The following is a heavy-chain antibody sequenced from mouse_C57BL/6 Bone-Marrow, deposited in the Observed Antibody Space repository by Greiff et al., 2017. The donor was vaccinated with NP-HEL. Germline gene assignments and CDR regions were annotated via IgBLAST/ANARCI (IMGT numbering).Heavy chain of an antibody. CDR2: IDPSDSYT. V-gene: IGHV1-50*01. Sequence: VQLQQPGAELVKPGASVKLSCKASGYTFTSYWMQWVKQRPGQGLEWIGEIDPSDSYTNYNQKFKGKATLTVDTSSSTAYMQLSSLTSEDSAVYYCAPITTVVSTGTSMYFDVWGTGTTVTVSS. J-gene: IGHJ1*03. D-gene: IGHD1-1*01. CDR3: APITTVVSTGTSMYFDV. CDR1: GYTFTSYW.